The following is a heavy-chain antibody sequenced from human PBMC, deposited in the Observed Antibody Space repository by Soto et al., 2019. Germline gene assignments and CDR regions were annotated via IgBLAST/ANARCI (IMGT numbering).Heavy chain of an antibody. CDR1: GGSISSYY. V-gene: IGHV4-59*08. J-gene: IGHJ6*03. CDR3: ARQFTVTDYYYYYMDV. Sequence: QVQLEESGPGLVKPSETLSLTCSVSGGSISSYYWSWIRQPPGKGLEWIGYIDYSGSTNYNPSLKNRVTMSVDTSENRFSLRLSSVTAADTAVYYCARQFTVTDYYYYYMDVWGKGTTVTVSS. D-gene: IGHD4-4*01. CDR2: IDYSGST.